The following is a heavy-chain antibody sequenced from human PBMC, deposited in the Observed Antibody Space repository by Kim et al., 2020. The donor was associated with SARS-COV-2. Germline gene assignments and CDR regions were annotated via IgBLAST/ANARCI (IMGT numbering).Heavy chain of an antibody. J-gene: IGHJ3*02. CDR3: ASHMGSAAIGAFDI. D-gene: IGHD2-2*01. Sequence: ASVKVSCKASGYTFTGYYMHWVRQAPGQGLEWMGWINPNSGGTNYAQKFQGRVTMTRDTSISTAYMELSRLRSDDTAVYYCASHMGSAAIGAFDIWGQGTMVTVSS. CDR1: GYTFTGYY. CDR2: INPNSGGT. V-gene: IGHV1-2*02.